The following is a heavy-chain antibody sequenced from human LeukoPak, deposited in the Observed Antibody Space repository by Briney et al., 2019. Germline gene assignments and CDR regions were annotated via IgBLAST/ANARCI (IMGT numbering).Heavy chain of an antibody. D-gene: IGHD6-25*01. CDR2: ISSSGSPI. V-gene: IGHV3-48*03. J-gene: IGHJ4*02. CDR3: AREGYSSAWGFFDY. Sequence: GGSLRLSCAASGFTFSTYEMNWVRQAPGKGLEWVSYISSSGSPIYYADSVKGRFTISRDNAKNSLSLQMSSLRAEDTAVYYCAREGYSSAWGFFDYWGQGILVTVSS. CDR1: GFTFSTYE.